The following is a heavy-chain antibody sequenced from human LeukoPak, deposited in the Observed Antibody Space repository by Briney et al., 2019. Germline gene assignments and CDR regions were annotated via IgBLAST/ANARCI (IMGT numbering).Heavy chain of an antibody. CDR1: GFTFTSSA. J-gene: IGHJ6*02. CDR2: IVVGSGNT. CDR3: ARGYCSSISCLRHGMDV. Sequence: GASVKVSCKASGFTFTSSAMQWVRQARGQRLEGIGWIVVGSGNTNYAQKFQERVTITRDMSTSTAYMELSSLRSEDTAVYYCARGYCSSISCLRHGMDVWGQGTTVTVSS. V-gene: IGHV1-58*02. D-gene: IGHD2-2*01.